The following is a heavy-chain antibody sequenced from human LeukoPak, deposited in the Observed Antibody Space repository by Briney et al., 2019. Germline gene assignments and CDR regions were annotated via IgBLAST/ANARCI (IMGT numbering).Heavy chain of an antibody. V-gene: IGHV4-59*01. CDR3: ARVRRELLWFGEFLFDY. CDR1: GGSISSYY. D-gene: IGHD3-10*01. CDR2: IYYSGST. Sequence: TASETLSLTCTVSGGSISSYYWSWIRQPPGKGLELVGYIYYSGSTNYNPSLKSRVTISVDTSKNQFSLKLSSVTAADTAVYYCARVRRELLWFGEFLFDYWGQGTLVTVSS. J-gene: IGHJ4*02.